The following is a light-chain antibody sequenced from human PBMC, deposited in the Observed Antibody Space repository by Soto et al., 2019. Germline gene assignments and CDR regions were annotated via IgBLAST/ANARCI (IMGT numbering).Light chain of an antibody. J-gene: IGLJ1*01. Sequence: QSALTQPASVSGSPGQSIAISCTGTSSDVGGYNYVSWYQQLPGKAPKLLISEVSNRPSGVSHRFSGSKSGNTASLTISGLQAEDDADYYCSSYRTGGPFVFGTETKLTVL. CDR1: SSDVGGYNY. CDR2: EVS. CDR3: SSYRTGGPFV. V-gene: IGLV2-14*01.